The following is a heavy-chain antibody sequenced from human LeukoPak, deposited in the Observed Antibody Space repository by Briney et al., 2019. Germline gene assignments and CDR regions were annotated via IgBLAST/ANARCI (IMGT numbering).Heavy chain of an antibody. J-gene: IGHJ3*01. CDR3: ARDTHYYGSGSPAFDL. CDR1: GFTFSSYS. V-gene: IGHV3-48*01. CDR2: ISFSSATI. Sequence: SGGSLRLSCEASGFTFSSYSMNWARQAPGKGLEWVSYISFSSATIHYADSVKGRFTISRDNAKNSLYLQLNSLRAEDTALYYCARDTHYYGSGSPAFDLWGRGTMVTVSS. D-gene: IGHD3-10*01.